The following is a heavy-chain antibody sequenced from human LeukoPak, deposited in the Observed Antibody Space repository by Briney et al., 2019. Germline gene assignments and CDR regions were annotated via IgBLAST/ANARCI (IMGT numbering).Heavy chain of an antibody. V-gene: IGHV3-64*01. Sequence: GGSLRLSCAASGFTFSSYAMHWVRQAPGKGLEYVSAISSNGGSTYYANSVKGRFTISRDNSKNTLYLQMGSLRAEDMAVYYCARDLSSGWYYLDYWGQGTLVTVSS. J-gene: IGHJ4*02. CDR3: ARDLSSGWYYLDY. CDR2: ISSNGGST. D-gene: IGHD6-19*01. CDR1: GFTFSSYA.